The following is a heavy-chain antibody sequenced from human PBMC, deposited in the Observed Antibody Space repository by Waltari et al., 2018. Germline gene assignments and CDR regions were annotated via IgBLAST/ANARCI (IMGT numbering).Heavy chain of an antibody. CDR3: AGGSISVIAARPAYMDV. CDR2: INHSGST. D-gene: IGHD6-6*01. V-gene: IGHV4-34*01. J-gene: IGHJ6*03. Sequence: QVQLQQWGAGLLKPSETLSLTCAVYGGSFSGYYWSWIRQPPGKGLEWIGEINHSGSTNYNPSRKSRVTISVDTSKNQFSLKLISVTAADTAVYYCAGGSISVIAARPAYMDVWGKGTTVTVSS. CDR1: GGSFSGYY.